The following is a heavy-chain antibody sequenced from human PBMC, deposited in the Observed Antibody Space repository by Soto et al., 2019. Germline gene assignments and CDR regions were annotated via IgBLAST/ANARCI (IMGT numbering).Heavy chain of an antibody. CDR2: IYYSGST. V-gene: IGHV4-59*12. J-gene: IGHJ4*02. CDR3: ARDPGRELPPVH. D-gene: IGHD1-26*01. CDR1: GGSISSYY. Sequence: SETLSLTCTVSGGSISSYYWSWIRQPPGKGLEWIGYIYYSGSTNYNPSLKSRVTISVDQSKNQFSLQLSSVTAAAPAVYYWARDPGRELPPVHWGQGTQVTRSS.